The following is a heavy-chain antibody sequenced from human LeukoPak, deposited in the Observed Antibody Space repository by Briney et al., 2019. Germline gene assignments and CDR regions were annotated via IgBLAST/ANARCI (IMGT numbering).Heavy chain of an antibody. J-gene: IGHJ4*02. CDR1: GFTLSSYA. CDR2: ISGSGGST. CDR3: AKYSSGWYVGADFDY. D-gene: IGHD6-19*01. Sequence: GGSLRLSCAASGFTLSSYAMSWVRQAPGKGLEWVSAISGSGGSTYYADSVKGRFTISRDNSKNTLYLQMNSLRAEDTAVYYCAKYSSGWYVGADFDYWGQGTLVTVSS. V-gene: IGHV3-23*01.